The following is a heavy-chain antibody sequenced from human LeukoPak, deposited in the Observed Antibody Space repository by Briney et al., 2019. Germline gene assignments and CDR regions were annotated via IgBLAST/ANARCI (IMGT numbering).Heavy chain of an antibody. CDR2: ITPNDGDT. Sequence: ASVKVSCKASGYTFTDYYMHWVRQAPGQGFEWMGWITPNDGDTNYAQKFQGRVTMTRDTSISTAHMEVSRLRSDDTAVYYCARANFLYCSSTTCLFDYWGQGTLVTVSS. V-gene: IGHV1-2*02. CDR1: GYTFTDYY. CDR3: ARANFLYCSSTTCLFDY. J-gene: IGHJ4*02. D-gene: IGHD2-2*01.